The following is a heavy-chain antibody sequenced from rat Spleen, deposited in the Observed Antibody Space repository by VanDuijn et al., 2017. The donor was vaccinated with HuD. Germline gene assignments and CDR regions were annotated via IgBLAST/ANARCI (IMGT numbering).Heavy chain of an antibody. CDR3: TRDGYSSYGIMDA. D-gene: IGHD1-2*01. CDR1: GFSLTTYS. CDR2: VWYEGDT. V-gene: IGHV2-63*01. Sequence: QVRLKESGPGLVQPSETLSLTCTVSGFSLTTYSVSWVRQPSGKGPEWMGRVWYEGDTAYNSLFKSRLSITRDTSKNQVFLKMNSLQIDDTGTYYCTRDGYSSYGIMDAWGQGASVTVSS. J-gene: IGHJ4*01.